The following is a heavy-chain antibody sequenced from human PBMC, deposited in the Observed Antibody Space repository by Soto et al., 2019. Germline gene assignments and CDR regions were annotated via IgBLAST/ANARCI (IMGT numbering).Heavy chain of an antibody. D-gene: IGHD2-15*01. J-gene: IGHJ4*02. CDR1: GGTLSSYT. V-gene: IGHV1-69*08. CDR2: VIPNLGVK. CDR3: ARDKGYCSDTSCPDFDD. Sequence: QVQLVQSGAEVKKPGSSVKVSCTASGGTLSSYTFSWVRQAPGQGLEWMGRVIPNLGVKNYEKKFQGRFTIVVDTSTSTAYIELNSLRYDDTAVYYCARDKGYCSDTSCPDFDDWGQGTLVTVSS.